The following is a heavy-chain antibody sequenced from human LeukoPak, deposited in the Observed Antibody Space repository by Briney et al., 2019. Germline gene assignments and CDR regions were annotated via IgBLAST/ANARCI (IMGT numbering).Heavy chain of an antibody. D-gene: IGHD3-10*01. CDR2: IRYDGSNK. Sequence: GGSLRLSCAASGFTFSSYGMHWVRQAPGQGLEWVAFIRYDGSNKYYADSVKGRLTISRDNSKNTLYLQMNSLRAEDTAVYYCAKGLLLWFGGAESIEAFDYWGQGTLVTVSS. J-gene: IGHJ4*02. CDR1: GFTFSSYG. V-gene: IGHV3-30*02. CDR3: AKGLLLWFGGAESIEAFDY.